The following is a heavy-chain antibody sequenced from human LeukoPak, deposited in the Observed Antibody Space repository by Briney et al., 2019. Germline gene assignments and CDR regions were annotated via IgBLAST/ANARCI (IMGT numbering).Heavy chain of an antibody. Sequence: ASVKVSCKTSGYTFTRYKMHWVRQAPGQGLEWMGIINPSGGSTSYAQKFQGRATLTRATSTSTVYMELSSLRSEDTAVYYCASVYKYGMDVWGQGTTVIVSS. CDR2: INPSGGST. CDR1: GYTFTRYK. J-gene: IGHJ6*02. V-gene: IGHV1-46*01. CDR3: ASVYKYGMDV.